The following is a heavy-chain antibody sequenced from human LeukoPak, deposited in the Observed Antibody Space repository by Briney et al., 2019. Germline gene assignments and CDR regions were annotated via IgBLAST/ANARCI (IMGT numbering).Heavy chain of an antibody. CDR1: GFTFSSYS. V-gene: IGHV3-33*06. CDR3: AKVDDSSGYYPQD. CDR2: IWYDGSNK. Sequence: GGSLRLSCAASGFTFSSYSMNWVRQAPGKGLEWVAIIWYDGSNKYYADSVKGRFTISRDNSKNTLYLQMNSLRAEDTAVYYCAKVDDSSGYYPQDWGQGTLVTVSS. J-gene: IGHJ4*02. D-gene: IGHD3-22*01.